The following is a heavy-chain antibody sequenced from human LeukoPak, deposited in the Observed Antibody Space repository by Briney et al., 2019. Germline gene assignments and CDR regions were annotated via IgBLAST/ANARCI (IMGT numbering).Heavy chain of an antibody. J-gene: IGHJ4*02. CDR3: AKDLYYYGSGSSILDY. CDR1: GFTFSSYG. CDR2: IRFDGSNK. Sequence: GGSLRLSCAASGFTFSSYGKHWVRQAPGKGLEWVAFIRFDGSNKYYADSVKGRFTISRDNSKNTLYLQMNSLRAEDTAVYYCAKDLYYYGSGSSILDYWGQGTLVTVSS. D-gene: IGHD3-10*01. V-gene: IGHV3-30*02.